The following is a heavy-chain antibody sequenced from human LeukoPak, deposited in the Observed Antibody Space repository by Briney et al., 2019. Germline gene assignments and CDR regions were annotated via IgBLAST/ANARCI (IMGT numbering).Heavy chain of an antibody. J-gene: IGHJ4*02. V-gene: IGHV3-48*04. CDR1: GFTFSSYS. CDR3: ARDLVRLGESSFDY. Sequence: PGGSLRLSCAASGFTFSSYSMNWVRQAPGKGLEWVSYISSSSSTIYYADSVKGRFTISRDNAKNSLYLQTNSLRAEDTAVYYCARDLVRLGESSFDYWGQGTLVTVSS. D-gene: IGHD3-16*01. CDR2: ISSSSSTI.